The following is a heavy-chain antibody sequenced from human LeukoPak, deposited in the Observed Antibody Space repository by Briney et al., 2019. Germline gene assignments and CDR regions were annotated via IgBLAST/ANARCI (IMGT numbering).Heavy chain of an antibody. Sequence: GGSLRLSCAASGFTFSKYAMSWVRQVPGKGLEWVSSIGDSGSSTYYADSVKGRFIISRDNSKNTLYLQMSSLRVEDAAIYYCARRPYAGAFDIWGQGTMVTVSS. CDR1: GFTFSKYA. J-gene: IGHJ3*02. D-gene: IGHD4-17*01. CDR2: IGDSGSST. V-gene: IGHV3-23*01. CDR3: ARRPYAGAFDI.